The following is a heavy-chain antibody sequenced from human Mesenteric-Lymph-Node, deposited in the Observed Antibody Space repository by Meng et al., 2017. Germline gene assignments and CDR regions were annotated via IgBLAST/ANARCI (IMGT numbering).Heavy chain of an antibody. D-gene: IGHD1-20*01. CDR3: ARSQSIIGVDGFDY. CDR1: GYSISSGYY. Sequence: SETLSLTCAVSGYSISSGYYWGWIRQPPGKGLEWIGSIYHSGSTYYNPSLKSRVTISVDTSKNDFSLNLSSVSAADTAVYYCARSQSIIGVDGFDYWGQGTLVTVSS. V-gene: IGHV4-38-2*01. CDR2: IYHSGST. J-gene: IGHJ4*02.